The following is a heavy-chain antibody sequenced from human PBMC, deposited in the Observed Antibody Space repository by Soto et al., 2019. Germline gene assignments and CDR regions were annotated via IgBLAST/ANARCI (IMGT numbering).Heavy chain of an antibody. J-gene: IGHJ4*02. CDR3: ARDQEWELPGAN. CDR1: GFTFSSYG. Sequence: PGGSLRLSCAASGFTFSSYGMHWVRQAPGKGLEWVAVIWYDGGNKYYADSVKGRFTISRDNSKNTLYLQMNSLRAEDMAVYYCARDQEWELPGANWGQGTLVTVSS. CDR2: IWYDGGNK. V-gene: IGHV3-33*01. D-gene: IGHD1-26*01.